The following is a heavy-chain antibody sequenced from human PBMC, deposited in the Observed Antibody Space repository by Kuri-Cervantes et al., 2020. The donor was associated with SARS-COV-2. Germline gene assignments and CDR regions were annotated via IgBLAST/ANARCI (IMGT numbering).Heavy chain of an antibody. CDR3: ARGRLTGTTLS. CDR1: GFTFSSYA. V-gene: IGHV3-30*04. J-gene: IGHJ5*02. CDR2: ISYDGSNK. Sequence: GESLKISCAASGFTFSSYAMHWVRQAPGEGLEWVAVISYDGSNKYYADSVKGRFTISRDNSKNTLYLQMNSLRAEDTAVYYCARGRLTGTTLSWGQGTLVTVSS. D-gene: IGHD1-7*01.